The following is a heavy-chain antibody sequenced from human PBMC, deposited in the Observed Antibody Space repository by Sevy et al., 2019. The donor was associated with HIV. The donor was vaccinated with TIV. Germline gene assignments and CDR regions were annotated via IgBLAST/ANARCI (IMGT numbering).Heavy chain of an antibody. D-gene: IGHD3-10*01. CDR2: ISGSGGST. CDR3: AKGYGSGSPPDY. J-gene: IGHJ4*02. V-gene: IGHV3-23*01. Sequence: GGSLRLSCAASGFIFNSYAMSWVRQGPGKGLEWVSTISGSGGSTYYPDSMKGRFTISRDNFKNTLYLEINSLTADDTAVYYCAKGYGSGSPPDYWGQGTLLTVSS. CDR1: GFIFNSYA.